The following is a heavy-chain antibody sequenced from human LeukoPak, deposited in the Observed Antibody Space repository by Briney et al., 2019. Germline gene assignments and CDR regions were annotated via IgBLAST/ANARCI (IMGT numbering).Heavy chain of an antibody. J-gene: IGHJ4*02. CDR3: ARGGVATRLGFDY. V-gene: IGHV4-34*01. Sequence: SETLSLTCAAYGGSFSGYYWSWIRQPPGKGLEWIGEIIHSGSTNYNPSLKSRVTISVDTSKNQFSLKLSSVTAADTAVYYCARGGVATRLGFDYWGQGTLVTVSS. CDR1: GGSFSGYY. CDR2: IIHSGST. D-gene: IGHD5-12*01.